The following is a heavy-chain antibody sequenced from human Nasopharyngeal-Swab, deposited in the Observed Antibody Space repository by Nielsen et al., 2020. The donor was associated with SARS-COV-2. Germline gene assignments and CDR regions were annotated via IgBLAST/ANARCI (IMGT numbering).Heavy chain of an antibody. CDR2: IRTYNGDT. J-gene: IGHJ4*02. D-gene: IGHD6-19*01. CDR1: GYTFTNYG. Sequence: ASVKVSCKASGYTFTNYGITWVRQAPGQGLEWMAWIRTYNGDTRYAQNFQGRVTVTTDTSTSTVYMELRSLRSDDTAVYYCARGGYRSGPAYFDFWGQGALVIVSS. CDR3: ARGGYRSGPAYFDF. V-gene: IGHV1-18*01.